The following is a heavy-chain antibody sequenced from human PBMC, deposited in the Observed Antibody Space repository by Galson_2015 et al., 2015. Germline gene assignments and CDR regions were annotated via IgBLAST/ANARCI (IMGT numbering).Heavy chain of an antibody. CDR3: AKDSYFDYSASGYFNY. J-gene: IGHJ4*02. CDR1: GFTFDDYA. Sequence: SLRLSCAASGFTFDDYAMHWVRQAPGKGLEWVSGISWNSGSIGYADSVKGRFTISRDNAKNSLYLQMNSLRAEDTALYYCAKDSYFDYSASGYFNYWGQGTLVTVSS. D-gene: IGHD3-9*01. V-gene: IGHV3-9*01. CDR2: ISWNSGSI.